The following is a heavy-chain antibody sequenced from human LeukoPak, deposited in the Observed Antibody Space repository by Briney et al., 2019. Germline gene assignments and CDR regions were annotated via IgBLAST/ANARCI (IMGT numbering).Heavy chain of an antibody. V-gene: IGHV3-11*06. CDR2: ISSSSSYT. J-gene: IGHJ4*02. Sequence: GGSLRLSCAASGFTFSDYYMSWIRQAPGKGLEGVSYISSSSSYTNYADSVKGRFTISRDNAKNSLYLQMNSLRAEDTAVYYCAGDLGYTFGYTSDYWGQGTLVTVSS. D-gene: IGHD5-18*01. CDR1: GFTFSDYY. CDR3: AGDLGYTFGYTSDY.